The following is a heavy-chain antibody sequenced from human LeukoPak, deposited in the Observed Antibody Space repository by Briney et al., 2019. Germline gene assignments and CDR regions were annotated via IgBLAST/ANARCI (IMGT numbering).Heavy chain of an antibody. CDR1: GFTFSSYA. J-gene: IGHJ4*02. V-gene: IGHV3-30*04. Sequence: GGSLRLSCAASGFTFSSYAMHWVRQAPGKGLEWVALILYDGSSKYYADSVKGRFTISRDNSKNTLYLQMNSLRAEDTAVYYCARGGYYDSSGYYYDPHAVDYWGQGTLVTVSS. D-gene: IGHD3-22*01. CDR2: ILYDGSSK. CDR3: ARGGYYDSSGYYYDPHAVDY.